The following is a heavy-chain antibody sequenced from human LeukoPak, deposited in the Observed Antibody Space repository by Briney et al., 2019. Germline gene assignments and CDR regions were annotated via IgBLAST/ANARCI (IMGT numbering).Heavy chain of an antibody. V-gene: IGHV4-30-2*01. CDR1: GGSINSGGYS. Sequence: PSQTLSLTCAVSGGSINSGGYSWSWIRQPPGKGLEWIGYIYHSGSTYYNPSLKSRVTISVDRSKNQFSLKLSSVTAADTAVYYCASLNGDDFDYWGQGTLVTVSS. J-gene: IGHJ4*02. CDR2: IYHSGST. D-gene: IGHD4-17*01. CDR3: ASLNGDDFDY.